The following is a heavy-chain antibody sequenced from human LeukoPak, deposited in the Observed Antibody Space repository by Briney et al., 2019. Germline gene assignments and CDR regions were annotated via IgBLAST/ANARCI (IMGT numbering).Heavy chain of an antibody. CDR3: ARGPDYGDYVGGYFDL. CDR1: GGSISSGDYY. V-gene: IGHV4-30-4*01. CDR2: IYYSGST. D-gene: IGHD4-17*01. J-gene: IGHJ2*01. Sequence: PSETLSLTCTVSGGSISSGDYYWSWIRQPPGKGLEWIGYIYYSGSTYYNPSLKSRVTISVDTSKHQFSLKLSSVTAADTAVYYCARGPDYGDYVGGYFDLWGRGTLVTVSS.